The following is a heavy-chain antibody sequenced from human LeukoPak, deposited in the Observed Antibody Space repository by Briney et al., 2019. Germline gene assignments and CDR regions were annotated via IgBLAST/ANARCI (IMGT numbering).Heavy chain of an antibody. CDR1: GFTFSSYS. CDR3: ARAFSGSYSCDAFDI. D-gene: IGHD1-26*01. J-gene: IGHJ3*02. CDR2: ISSSSSYI. Sequence: GGSLRLSCAASGFTFSSYSMNWVRQAPGKGLEWVSSISSSSSYIYYADSVKGRFTISRDNAKNSLYLQMISLRAEDTAVYYCARAFSGSYSCDAFDIWGQGTMVTVSS. V-gene: IGHV3-21*01.